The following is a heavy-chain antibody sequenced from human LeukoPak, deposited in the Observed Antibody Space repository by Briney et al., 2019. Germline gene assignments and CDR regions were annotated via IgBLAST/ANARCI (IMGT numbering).Heavy chain of an antibody. V-gene: IGHV3-53*01. D-gene: IGHD6-13*01. CDR2: IYDGGNT. CDR1: GFIVSSNY. CDR3: AKGGYSSPFDP. Sequence: GGSLRLSCAASGFIVSSNYMSWVRQAPGKGLDWVSIIYDGGNTYYADSVKGRFTISRDRSKNTLYLQMSSLRVEDTAVYYCAKGGYSSPFDPWGQGTLVTVSS. J-gene: IGHJ5*02.